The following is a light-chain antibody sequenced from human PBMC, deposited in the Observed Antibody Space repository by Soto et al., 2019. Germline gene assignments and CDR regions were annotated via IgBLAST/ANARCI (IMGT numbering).Light chain of an antibody. CDR1: SSDVGGYNY. CDR2: DVS. V-gene: IGLV2-14*03. CDR3: SSYSRRSTYV. J-gene: IGLJ1*01. Sequence: QSALTQPASVSGSPGQSITISCTGTSSDVGGYNYVSWYLQHPGKAPKLIIYDVSYRPSGVSNRFSGSKSGNTASLTISGLQADDEADYFCSSYSRRSTYVFGTGTKAPS.